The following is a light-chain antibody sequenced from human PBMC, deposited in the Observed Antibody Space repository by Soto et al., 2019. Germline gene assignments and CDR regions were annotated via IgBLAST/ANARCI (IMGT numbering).Light chain of an antibody. CDR2: EVS. CDR1: SSDVGGYNY. CDR3: SSYAGGDNLV. J-gene: IGLJ1*01. V-gene: IGLV2-8*01. Sequence: QSALTQPPSASGSPGQSVTISCTGTSSDVGGYNYVYWYQQHPGKAPKLMIYEVSKRPSGVPDRFSGSKSGNTASLTVSGLQAEDEADYYCSSYAGGDNLVFGTGTKLTVL.